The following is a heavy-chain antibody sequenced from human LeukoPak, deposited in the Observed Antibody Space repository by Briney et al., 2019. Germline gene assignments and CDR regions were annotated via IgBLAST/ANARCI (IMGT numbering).Heavy chain of an antibody. CDR1: GFTFSSYG. J-gene: IGHJ4*02. CDR3: ARAPFYYDSSGYPYFDG. Sequence: GGSLRLSCAASGFTFSSYGMHWGRQAPGKGLEWVAVISYDGSNKYYVDSVKGRFTISGDNSKNTLYLQMNSLRAEDTALYYCARAPFYYDSSGYPYFDGWGQGTLVTVSS. D-gene: IGHD3-22*01. V-gene: IGHV3-30*03. CDR2: ISYDGSNK.